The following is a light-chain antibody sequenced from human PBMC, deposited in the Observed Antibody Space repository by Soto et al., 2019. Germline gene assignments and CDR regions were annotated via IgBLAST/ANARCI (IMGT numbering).Light chain of an antibody. J-gene: IGKJ2*01. CDR2: GAS. V-gene: IGKV3-15*01. Sequence: EIVMTQSPATLSVSPGERATLSCRASQSVSSNLAWYQQKPGQAPRLLIYGASSRATGIPARFSGSGSGTEFTPTISSLQPEDSAVYYCQQYNNWPPATFGQGTKLEIK. CDR3: QQYNNWPPAT. CDR1: QSVSSN.